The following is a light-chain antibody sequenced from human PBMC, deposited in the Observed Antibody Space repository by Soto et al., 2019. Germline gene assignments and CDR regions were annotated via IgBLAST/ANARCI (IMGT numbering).Light chain of an antibody. CDR2: AAS. CDR3: QQLNSYPFT. V-gene: IGKV1-9*01. Sequence: DIQLTQSPSFLSASVGDRVTITCRASQGISSYLAWYQQKPGKAPKLLIYAASTLQSGVPSRFSGSGSGTEFTLTISSLQPEGFATYYCQQLNSYPFTFGGGTKVDIK. CDR1: QGISSY. J-gene: IGKJ4*01.